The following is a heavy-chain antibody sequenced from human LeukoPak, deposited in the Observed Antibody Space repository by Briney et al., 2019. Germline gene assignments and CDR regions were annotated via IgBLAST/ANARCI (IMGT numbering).Heavy chain of an antibody. D-gene: IGHD6-13*01. Sequence: GGSLRLSCAASGFTVSSNYMSWVRQAPGKGLEWVSVIYSGGSTYYADSVKGRFTISRDNSKNTLYLQMNSLRAEDTAVYYCARGRHWAAAGTGWFDPWGQGTLVTVSS. CDR1: GFTVSSNY. CDR2: IYSGGST. CDR3: ARGRHWAAAGTGWFDP. J-gene: IGHJ5*02. V-gene: IGHV3-53*01.